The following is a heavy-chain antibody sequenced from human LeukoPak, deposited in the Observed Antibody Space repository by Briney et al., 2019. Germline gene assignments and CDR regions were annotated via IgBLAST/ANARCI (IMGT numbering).Heavy chain of an antibody. V-gene: IGHV1-24*01. D-gene: IGHD3-22*01. CDR1: GYTLTELS. J-gene: IGHJ5*02. CDR3: ATAKSSGYYCRPSDWFDP. Sequence: ASVKVPCKVSGYTLTELSMHWVRQAPGKGLEWMGGFDPEDGGTIYAQKFQGRVTMTEDTSTDTAYMELSSLRSEDTAVYYCATAKSSGYYCRPSDWFDPWGQGTLVTVSS. CDR2: FDPEDGGT.